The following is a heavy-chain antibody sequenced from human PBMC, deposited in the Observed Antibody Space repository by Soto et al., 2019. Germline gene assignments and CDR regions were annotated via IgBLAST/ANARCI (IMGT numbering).Heavy chain of an antibody. J-gene: IGHJ1*01. CDR3: ASCLNSAGSCLRFLR. D-gene: IGHD2-15*01. CDR2: VFDSGST. CDR1: CGSMSGYH. V-gene: IGHV4-59*01. Sequence: QVQLQESGPGLVKPSETLSLTCTVSCGSMSGYHWTWIRQSPGKELEFIGSVFDSGSTKSNPSLRSRVAVSMDASKNQFSLTLSSVTATDTAVYYCASCLNSAGSCLRFLRWGQGTLVTVSS.